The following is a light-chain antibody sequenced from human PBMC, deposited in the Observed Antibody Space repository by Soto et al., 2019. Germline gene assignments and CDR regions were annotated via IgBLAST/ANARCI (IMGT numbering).Light chain of an antibody. CDR2: DAS. Sequence: EIVLTQFPATPSLSPGERATLSCRASQSVGSYLAWYQQKPGQAPRLLIYDASHRATGIPARFSGSGSGTDFTLTISSLEPEDFAVYYCQQRYNWPRITFGQGTRLEIK. CDR3: QQRYNWPRIT. CDR1: QSVGSY. V-gene: IGKV3-11*01. J-gene: IGKJ5*01.